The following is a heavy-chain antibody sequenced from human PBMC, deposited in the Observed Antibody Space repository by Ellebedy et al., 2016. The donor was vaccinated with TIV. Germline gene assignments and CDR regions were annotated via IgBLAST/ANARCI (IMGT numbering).Heavy chain of an antibody. CDR1: GFTFGSYA. CDR3: ARDSAVIGEAFDH. J-gene: IGHJ4*02. D-gene: IGHD3-10*01. Sequence: PGGFLRLSCVASGFTFGSYAMHWVRQAPGKGLEWVAVVSSDGNYKYYAGSVKGRFTISRDNSKNTLYLRLNSLKDEDVAVYFCARDSAVIGEAFDHWGQGTLVTVSS. V-gene: IGHV3-30-3*01. CDR2: VSSDGNYK.